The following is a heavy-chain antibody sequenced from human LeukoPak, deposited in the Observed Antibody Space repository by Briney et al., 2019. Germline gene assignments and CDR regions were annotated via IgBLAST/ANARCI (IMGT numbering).Heavy chain of an antibody. V-gene: IGHV3-33*06. Sequence: PGGSLRLSCAASGFTFSSYGMHWVRQAPGKGLEWVAVIWYDGSNKYYADSVKGRFTISRDNSKNTLYLQMNSLRAEDTAVYYRAKDSPIHYSVSAFDIWGQGTMVTVSS. J-gene: IGHJ3*02. CDR1: GFTFSSYG. CDR3: AKDSPIHYSVSAFDI. CDR2: IWYDGSNK. D-gene: IGHD3-10*01.